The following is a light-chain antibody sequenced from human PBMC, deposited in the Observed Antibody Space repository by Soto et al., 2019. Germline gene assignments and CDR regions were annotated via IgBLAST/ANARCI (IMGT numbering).Light chain of an antibody. J-gene: IGKJ5*01. Sequence: DIQMIQSPSSLSASVGDRVTITCRASQSISTYLNWYQLKPGKAPKLLTVGASSLQSGVPSRFSGSGSGTAFALTIASLQPEDIATDHCQQSYSTPRLTFGQGTRLEIK. CDR1: QSISTY. V-gene: IGKV1-39*01. CDR2: GAS. CDR3: QQSYSTPRLT.